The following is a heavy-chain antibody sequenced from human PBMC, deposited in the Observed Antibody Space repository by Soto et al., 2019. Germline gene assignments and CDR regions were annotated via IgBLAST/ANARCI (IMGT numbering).Heavy chain of an antibody. CDR2: IYHSGST. D-gene: IGHD2-15*01. J-gene: IGHJ5*02. V-gene: IGHV4-30-2*01. Sequence: KSSETLSLTCAVSGGSISSGGYSWSWIRQPPGKGLEWIGYIYHSGSTYYNPSLKSRVTISVDRSKNQFSLKLSSVTAADTAVYYCARGDCSGGSCYGRRNWFDPWGQGTLVTVSS. CDR3: ARGDCSGGSCYGRRNWFDP. CDR1: GGSISSGGYS.